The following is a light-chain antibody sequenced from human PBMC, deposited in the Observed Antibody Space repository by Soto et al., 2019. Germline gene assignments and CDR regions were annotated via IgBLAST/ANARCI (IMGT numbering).Light chain of an antibody. V-gene: IGKV1-33*01. CDR1: QDIIKY. CDR2: DAS. CDR3: QQYYKLPPFT. Sequence: DIQVTQSPTSLSASVGDRVTITCQASQDIIKYLNWFKHKPGKAPKLLIYDASNLETGVPSRFSASGSGTHFTFAISSLQPEDVATYYCQQYYKLPPFTFGPGTRVDVK. J-gene: IGKJ3*01.